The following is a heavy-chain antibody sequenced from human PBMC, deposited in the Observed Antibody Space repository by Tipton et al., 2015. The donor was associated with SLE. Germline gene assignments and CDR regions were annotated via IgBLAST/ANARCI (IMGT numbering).Heavy chain of an antibody. Sequence: GALRLSCAASGFTFSSYGMHWVRQAPGKGLEWVAFIRYDGSNKYYADSVKGRFTISRDNSKNTLYLQMNSLRAEDTAVYYCAKGYQGIAVAALFDYWGQGTLVTVSS. J-gene: IGHJ4*02. V-gene: IGHV3-30*02. CDR3: AKGYQGIAVAALFDY. CDR1: GFTFSSYG. CDR2: IRYDGSNK. D-gene: IGHD6-19*01.